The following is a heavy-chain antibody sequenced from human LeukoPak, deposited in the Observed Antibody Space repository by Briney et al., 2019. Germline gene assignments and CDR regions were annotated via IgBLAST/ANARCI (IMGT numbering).Heavy chain of an antibody. V-gene: IGHV3-33*01. CDR3: ARVRPDSSSWYNDY. CDR1: GFTFSSYG. CDR2: IWYDGSNK. Sequence: PGGSLRLSCAASGFTFSSYGMHWVRQAPGKGLEWVAVIWYDGSNKYYADSVKGRLTLSRDNAKNSLYLQMNSLRAEDTAVYFCARVRPDSSSWYNDYWGQGTLVTVSS. J-gene: IGHJ4*02. D-gene: IGHD6-13*01.